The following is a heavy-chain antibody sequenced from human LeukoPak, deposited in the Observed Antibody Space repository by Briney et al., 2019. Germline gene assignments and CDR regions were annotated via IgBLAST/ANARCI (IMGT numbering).Heavy chain of an antibody. V-gene: IGHV4-59*11. CDR2: IYNSGSP. J-gene: IGHJ4*02. D-gene: IGHD3-22*01. CDR1: GGSISSLN. CDR3: ARVDSSGYYTFFDY. Sequence: PSETLSLICTVSGGSISSLNWNWIRQPPGKGLVWIGDIYNSGSPNYNPSLKSRVTISVDTSKNQFSLKLSSVTAADTAEYCCARVDSSGYYTFFDYWGQGTLVTVSS.